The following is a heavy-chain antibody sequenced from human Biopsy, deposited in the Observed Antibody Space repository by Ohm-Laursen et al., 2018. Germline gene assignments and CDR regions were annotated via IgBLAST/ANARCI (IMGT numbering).Heavy chain of an antibody. CDR2: FYGSGNT. CDR1: GASLSSHY. Sequence: PGTLSLTCIVSGASLSSHYWSWIRQPPGKGLEWLGDFYGSGNTYYNPSLKSRVTISVDPSKNQFSLKLNAVTAADTAVYYCAKGITVYGVVLPYYFDDWGQGTLVTVSS. V-gene: IGHV4-59*11. CDR3: AKGITVYGVVLPYYFDD. J-gene: IGHJ4*02. D-gene: IGHD3-3*01.